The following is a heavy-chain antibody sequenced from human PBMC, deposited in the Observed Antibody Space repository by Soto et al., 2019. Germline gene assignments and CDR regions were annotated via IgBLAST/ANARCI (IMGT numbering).Heavy chain of an antibody. D-gene: IGHD3-10*01. CDR1: GGSFSGYY. V-gene: IGHV4-34*01. CDR2: INHSGST. CDR3: ARRGYRLLITMVRGVMGWFDP. Sequence: QVQLQQWGAGLLKPSETLSLTCAVYGGSFSGYYWSWIRQPPGKGLEWIGEINHSGSTNYNPSLKSRVTISVDTSKNQFSLKLSSVTAADTAVYYCARRGYRLLITMVRGVMGWFDPWGQGTLVTVSS. J-gene: IGHJ5*02.